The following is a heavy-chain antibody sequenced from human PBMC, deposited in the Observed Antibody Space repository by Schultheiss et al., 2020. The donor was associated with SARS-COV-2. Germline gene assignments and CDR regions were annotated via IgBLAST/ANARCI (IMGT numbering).Heavy chain of an antibody. J-gene: IGHJ6*02. Sequence: SETLSLTCTVSGGSISSSSYYWGWIRQPPGKGLAWIGSIYYSGSTYYNPSLKSRVTISVDTSKNQFSLKLSSVTAADTAVYYCARIYCSSTSCDYYYGMDVWGQGTTVTVSS. D-gene: IGHD2-2*01. CDR3: ARIYCSSTSCDYYYGMDV. V-gene: IGHV4-39*01. CDR2: IYYSGST. CDR1: GGSISSSSYY.